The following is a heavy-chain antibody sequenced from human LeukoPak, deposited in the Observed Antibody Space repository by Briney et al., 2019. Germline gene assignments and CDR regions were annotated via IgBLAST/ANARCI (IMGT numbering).Heavy chain of an antibody. CDR1: GYIFTSYY. V-gene: IGHV1-46*01. Sequence: ASVKVSCKASGYIFTSYYMHWVRQAPGQGLEWLGIINPSGGSTSYAQKFQGRVTMTRDTSTSTVYMELSSLRSEDTAVYYCARERAGYYDSSGPLGYWGQGTLVTVSS. CDR2: INPSGGST. J-gene: IGHJ4*02. D-gene: IGHD3-22*01. CDR3: ARERAGYYDSSGPLGY.